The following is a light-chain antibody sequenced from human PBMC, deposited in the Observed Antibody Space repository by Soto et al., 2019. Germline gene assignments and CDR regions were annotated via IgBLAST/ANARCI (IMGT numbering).Light chain of an antibody. CDR2: DTT. CDR1: TGTVTSRHY. CDR3: LLPYSDAGV. J-gene: IGLJ3*02. V-gene: IGLV7-46*01. Sequence: QAVVTQETSMSVSPGGTVTLTCGSSTGTVTSRHYPYWFQQKPGQAPRTLIYDTTNKQSWTPARFSGSLLGGKAALTLSGAQPEDEADYYCLLPYSDAGVFGGGTKLTVL.